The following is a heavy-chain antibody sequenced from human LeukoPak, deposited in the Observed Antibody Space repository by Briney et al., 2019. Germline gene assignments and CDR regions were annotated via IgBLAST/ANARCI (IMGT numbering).Heavy chain of an antibody. V-gene: IGHV3-23*01. CDR3: ARGATSEDTAIVTGY. D-gene: IGHD5-18*01. Sequence: GGSLRLSCAASGFTFSSYAMSWDRQAPGKGLEWVSAITGSGATTYYADSVKGRLTVSRDNSKNTLYLQMNSLRAEDTAVYHCARGATSEDTAIVTGYWGQGTLVTVSS. CDR1: GFTFSSYA. CDR2: ITGSGATT. J-gene: IGHJ4*02.